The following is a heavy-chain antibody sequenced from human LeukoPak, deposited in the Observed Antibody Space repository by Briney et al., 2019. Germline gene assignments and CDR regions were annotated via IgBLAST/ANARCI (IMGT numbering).Heavy chain of an antibody. D-gene: IGHD6-19*01. J-gene: IGHJ6*04. CDR1: RGTFSSYA. V-gene: IGHV1-69*06. Sequence: ASVKVSCKASRGTFSSYAISWVRQAPGQGLEWMGGIIPNFGTANYAQKFQGRVTITADKSTSTAYTELSSLRSEDMAVYYCARVRVAVAGTVDPNNYGMDVWGKGTTVTVSS. CDR2: IIPNFGTA. CDR3: ARVRVAVAGTVDPNNYGMDV.